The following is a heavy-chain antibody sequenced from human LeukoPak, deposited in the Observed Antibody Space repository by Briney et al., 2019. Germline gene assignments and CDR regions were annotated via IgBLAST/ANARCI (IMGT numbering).Heavy chain of an antibody. CDR1: GYTFTGYY. CDR2: INPSGGST. V-gene: IGHV1-46*01. J-gene: IGHJ5*02. D-gene: IGHD1-1*01. CDR3: ARGPPGTTWWFDP. Sequence: GASVKVSCKASGYTFTGYYMHWVRQAPGQGLVWMGIINPSGGSTSYAQKFQGRVTITADKSTSTAYMELSSLRSEDTAVYYCARGPPGTTWWFDPWGQGTLVTVSS.